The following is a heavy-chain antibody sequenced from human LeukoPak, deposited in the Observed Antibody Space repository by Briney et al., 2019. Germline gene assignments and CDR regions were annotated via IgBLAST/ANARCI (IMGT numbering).Heavy chain of an antibody. J-gene: IGHJ4*02. CDR1: GGSFSGYH. D-gene: IGHD3-16*02. CDR3: ARAQPPTNNDHVRGTNRFPPRYFDY. V-gene: IGHV4-34*01. CDR2: VNHRGST. Sequence: SGTLSLTCAVYGGSFSGYHWTWIRQSPGKGLEWLGEVNHRGSTKYSPPLKSRLTISVDTSKNQFSLKLASVTAADTAVYYCARAQPPTNNDHVRGTNRFPPRYFDYWGQGSLVTVSS.